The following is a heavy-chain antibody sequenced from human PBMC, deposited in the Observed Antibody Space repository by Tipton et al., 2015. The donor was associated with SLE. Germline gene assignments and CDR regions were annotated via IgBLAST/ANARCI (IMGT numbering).Heavy chain of an antibody. Sequence: TLSLTCTVSGGSISSYFWTWIRQPPGKGLEWIGHIFYTGSTRYNPSLKSRVTISVDTSKSQIFLKMSSVTAADTAVYYCARDSLNWGSYYHGMDVWGQGTLVIVS. V-gene: IGHV4-59*01. D-gene: IGHD3-16*01. CDR1: GGSISSYF. CDR2: IFYTGST. CDR3: ARDSLNWGSYYHGMDV. J-gene: IGHJ6*02.